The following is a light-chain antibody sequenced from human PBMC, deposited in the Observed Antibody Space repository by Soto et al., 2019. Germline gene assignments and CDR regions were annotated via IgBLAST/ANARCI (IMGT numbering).Light chain of an antibody. CDR3: QHYVNSPPIT. CDR2: GVS. J-gene: IGKJ5*01. Sequence: EIVLTQSPGTLSLSPGERATLSCRASQSVSSSYLAWYQQKPGQAPRHLIYGVSSRATGIPDRFSGSGSGTDFTLAISRLEPEDFAVYYCQHYVNSPPITCGQGTRLEIK. V-gene: IGKV3-20*01. CDR1: QSVSSSY.